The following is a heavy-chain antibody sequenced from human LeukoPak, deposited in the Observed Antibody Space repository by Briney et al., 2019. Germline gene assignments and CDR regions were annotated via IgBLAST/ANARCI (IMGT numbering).Heavy chain of an antibody. V-gene: IGHV3-23*01. J-gene: IGHJ4*02. CDR2: ISGSGGST. CDR3: AKTGLITKIVVVDIYYFDY. D-gene: IGHD3-22*01. Sequence: PGGSLRLSCAASGFTFSSYAMSWVRQAPGKGLEWVSAISGSGGSTYYADSVKGRFTISRDNSKNTLYLQMNSLRAEDTAVYYCAKTGLITKIVVVDIYYFDYWGQGTLVTVSS. CDR1: GFTFSSYA.